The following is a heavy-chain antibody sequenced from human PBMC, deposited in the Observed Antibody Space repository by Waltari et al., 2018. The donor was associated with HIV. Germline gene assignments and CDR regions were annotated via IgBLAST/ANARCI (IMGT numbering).Heavy chain of an antibody. J-gene: IGHJ6*01. Sequence: QVHLEQWGTGLLRPSETLSLTCAVYGGSFSGYSWSWFRHSPGRGLEWIGEVNHVGRTNFRPSLKGRVTVSVDTSKNQFSLTMRSVTAADTAVYYCARDSAPGLAVDDDDGEFFYYGLDVWGQGTTVTVSS. CDR2: VNHVGRT. V-gene: IGHV4-34*01. CDR1: GGSFSGYS. D-gene: IGHD6-19*01. CDR3: ARDSAPGLAVDDDDGEFFYYGLDV.